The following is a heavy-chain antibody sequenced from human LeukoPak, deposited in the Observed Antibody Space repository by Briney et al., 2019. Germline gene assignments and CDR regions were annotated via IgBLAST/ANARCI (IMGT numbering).Heavy chain of an antibody. J-gene: IGHJ6*03. D-gene: IGHD3-10*02. CDR1: GFTFSSYS. CDR3: AELGITMIGSV. V-gene: IGHV3-21*01. CDR2: ITRNSSYI. Sequence: PGGSLRLSCAASGFTFSSYSMNWVRQVPGKGLEWVSSITRNSSYIYYADSVKGRFTISRDNAKYSLYLQMNSLRAEDTAVYYCAELGITMIGSVWGKGTTVTVSS.